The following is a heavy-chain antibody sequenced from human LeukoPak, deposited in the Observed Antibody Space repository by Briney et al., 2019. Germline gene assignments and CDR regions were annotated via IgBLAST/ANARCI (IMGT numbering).Heavy chain of an antibody. CDR3: ATDEGDSGGLDY. CDR2: IYSGGGST. CDR1: GFTVSSKY. J-gene: IGHJ4*02. D-gene: IGHD2-21*02. V-gene: IGHV3-66*01. Sequence: GGSLRLSCAASGFTVSSKYMSWVRQAPGKGLEWVSVIYSGGGSTFYADSVKGRFTFSRDNSKNTLFLQMNSLRAEGTAVYYCATDEGDSGGLDYWGQGTLVTVSS.